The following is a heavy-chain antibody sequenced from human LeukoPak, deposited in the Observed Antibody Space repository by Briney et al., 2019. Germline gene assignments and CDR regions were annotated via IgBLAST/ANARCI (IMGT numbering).Heavy chain of an antibody. CDR2: INWNGGST. J-gene: IGHJ6*03. D-gene: IGHD4-17*01. Sequence: GGSLRLSCAASGFTFDDYGMSWVRQAPGKGLEWVSGINWNGGSTGYADSVKGRFTISRDNAKNSLYLQMNSLRAEDTALYYCAKTVTTGYYYYMDVWGKGTTVTVSS. CDR1: GFTFDDYG. CDR3: AKTVTTGYYYYMDV. V-gene: IGHV3-20*04.